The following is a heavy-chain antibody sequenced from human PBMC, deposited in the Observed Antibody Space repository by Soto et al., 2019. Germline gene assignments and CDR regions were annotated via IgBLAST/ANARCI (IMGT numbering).Heavy chain of an antibody. J-gene: IGHJ4*02. Sequence: VQLVQSGAEVKKPGASVKVSCKASGYTFTSYAMHWVRQAPGQRLEWMGWINAGNGNTKYSQKFQGRVTITRDTSASTAYMELSSLRSEDTAVYYCARERGVTMVRGAPIYWGQGTLVTVSS. V-gene: IGHV1-3*01. D-gene: IGHD3-10*01. CDR2: INAGNGNT. CDR1: GYTFTSYA. CDR3: ARERGVTMVRGAPIY.